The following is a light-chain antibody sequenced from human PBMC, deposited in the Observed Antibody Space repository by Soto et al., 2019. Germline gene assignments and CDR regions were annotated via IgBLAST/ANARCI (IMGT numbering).Light chain of an antibody. Sequence: ALQLTQSPSSLSASVGDRVTITCRASHDASSAVARYQHKPGKPPTLLLYDASTLQSGVPSRFSGSGSGTYFTLTISSLQAEDFASYVCQQCKSYPITFGQGTRVEIK. J-gene: IGKJ5*01. V-gene: IGKV1-13*02. CDR3: QQCKSYPIT. CDR1: HDASSA. CDR2: DAS.